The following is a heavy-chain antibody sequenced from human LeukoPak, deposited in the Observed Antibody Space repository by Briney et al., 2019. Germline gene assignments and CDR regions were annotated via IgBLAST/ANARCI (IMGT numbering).Heavy chain of an antibody. Sequence: SETLSLTCTVSGDSISSYYWSWIRQPPGKGLEWIGYIYYSGSTYYNPSLKSRVTISVDTSKNQFSQKLSSVTAADTAVYYCARGVGYYPYYFDYWGQGTLVTVSS. V-gene: IGHV4-30-4*01. CDR2: IYYSGST. J-gene: IGHJ4*02. CDR1: GDSISSYY. CDR3: ARGVGYYPYYFDY. D-gene: IGHD3-3*01.